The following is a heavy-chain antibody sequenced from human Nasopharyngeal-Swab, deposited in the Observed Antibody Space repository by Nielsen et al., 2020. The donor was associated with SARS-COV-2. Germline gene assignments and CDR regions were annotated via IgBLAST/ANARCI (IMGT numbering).Heavy chain of an antibody. J-gene: IGHJ4*02. CDR3: ARGGAARPGFDH. V-gene: IGHV4-31*02. CDR2: IYYSGST. D-gene: IGHD6-6*01. Sequence: WIRQPPGKGLEWIGYIYYSGSTYYNPSPKSRVTISVDTSKNQFSLKLSSVTAADTAVYYCARGGAARPGFDHWGQGTLVTVSS.